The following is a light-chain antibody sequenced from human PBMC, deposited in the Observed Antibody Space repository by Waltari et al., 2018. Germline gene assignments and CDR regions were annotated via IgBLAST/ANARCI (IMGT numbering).Light chain of an antibody. CDR3: QQYDSIVLT. J-gene: IGKJ4*01. V-gene: IGKV3-20*01. CDR2: GAS. CDR1: QSVSNNF. Sequence: EIVLTQSPGTLSLSPGERATLSCRASQSVSNNFLNWYQQKPGPAPRLLIYGASSRATGIPDRFSGSGSGTDFTLTISRLEPEDFAVYYCQQYDSIVLTFGGGTKVEI.